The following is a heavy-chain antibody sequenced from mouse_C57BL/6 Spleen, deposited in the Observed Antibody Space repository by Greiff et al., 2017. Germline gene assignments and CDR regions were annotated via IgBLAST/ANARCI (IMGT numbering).Heavy chain of an antibody. CDR1: GYTFTSYG. J-gene: IGHJ2*01. V-gene: IGHV1-81*01. Sequence: VQGVESGAELARPGASVKLSCKASGYTFTSYGISWVKQRTGQGLEWIGEIYPRSGNTYYNEKFKGKATLTADKSSSTAYMELRSLTSEDSAVYFCARFTTVVATPDYWGQGTTLTVSS. CDR2: IYPRSGNT. D-gene: IGHD1-1*01. CDR3: ARFTTVVATPDY.